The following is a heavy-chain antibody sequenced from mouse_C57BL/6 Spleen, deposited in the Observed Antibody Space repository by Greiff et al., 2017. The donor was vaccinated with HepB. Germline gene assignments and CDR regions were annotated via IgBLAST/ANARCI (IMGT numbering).Heavy chain of an antibody. CDR1: GFTFNTYA. D-gene: IGHD2-5*01. CDR2: IRSKSSNYAT. J-gene: IGHJ3*01. CDR3: VRDGGRYSNYDWFAY. V-gene: IGHV10-3*01. Sequence: DVHLVESGGGLVQPKGSLKLSCAASGFTFNTYAMHWVRQAPGKGLEWVARIRSKSSNYATYYADSVKDRFTISRDDSQSMLYLQMNNLKTEDTAMYYCVRDGGRYSNYDWFAYWGQGTLVTVSA.